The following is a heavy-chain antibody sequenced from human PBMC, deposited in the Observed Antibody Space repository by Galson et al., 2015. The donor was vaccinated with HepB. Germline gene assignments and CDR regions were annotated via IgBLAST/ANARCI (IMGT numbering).Heavy chain of an antibody. CDR2: ISSSSSTI. CDR3: ASLVVVITDNWFDP. J-gene: IGHJ5*02. D-gene: IGHD3-22*01. V-gene: IGHV3-48*02. Sequence: SLRLSCAASGFTFSSYSMNWVRQAPGKGLEWVSYISSSSSTIYYADSVKGRFTISRDNAKNSLYLQMNSLRDEDTAVYYCASLVVVITDNWFDPWGQGTLVTVSS. CDR1: GFTFSSYS.